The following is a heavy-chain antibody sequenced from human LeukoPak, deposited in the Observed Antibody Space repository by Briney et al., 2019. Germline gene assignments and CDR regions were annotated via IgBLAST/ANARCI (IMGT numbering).Heavy chain of an antibody. CDR3: ARGPTMKMDV. CDR1: GFTVSSNY. Sequence: GGSLRLYCAASGFTVSSNYMSWVREAPGRGLEWVSVIYSGGSTYYAASVKGRFTISRDNSKHTLYLQMNSLRAEDTAVYYCARGPTMKMDVWGKGTTVTVSS. D-gene: IGHD3-22*01. J-gene: IGHJ6*04. V-gene: IGHV3-53*05. CDR2: IYSGGST.